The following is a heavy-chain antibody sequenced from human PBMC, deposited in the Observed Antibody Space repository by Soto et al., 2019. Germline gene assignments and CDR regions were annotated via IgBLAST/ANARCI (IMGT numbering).Heavy chain of an antibody. D-gene: IGHD2-15*01. J-gene: IGHJ6*03. V-gene: IGHV3-21*01. Sequence: GGSLRLSCAASGFTFSSYSMNWVRQAPGKGLEWVSSISSSSSYISYADSVKGRFTISRDNAKNSLYLQMNSLRAEDTAVYYCARVAGYCSGGSCYGYYYYMDVWGKGTTVTVSS. CDR2: ISSSSSYI. CDR3: ARVAGYCSGGSCYGYYYYMDV. CDR1: GFTFSSYS.